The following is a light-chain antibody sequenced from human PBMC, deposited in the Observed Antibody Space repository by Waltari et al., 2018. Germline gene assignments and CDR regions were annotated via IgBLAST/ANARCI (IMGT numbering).Light chain of an antibody. CDR1: SRAVGAYDY. V-gene: IGLV2-8*01. CDR3: SSYAGTDNFVV. CDR2: EVN. Sequence: QSALTQPPSASGSPGQAVTIPCPGTSRAVGAYDYVSWYQQHPNKAPKLIIFEVNTWPSWFPDRFSGSKAGKTASLTGSGLQDEDEADYYCSSYAGTDNFVVFGGGTKLTVL. J-gene: IGLJ2*01.